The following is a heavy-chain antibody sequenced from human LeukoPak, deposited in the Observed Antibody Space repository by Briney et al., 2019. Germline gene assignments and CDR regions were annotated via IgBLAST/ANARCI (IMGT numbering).Heavy chain of an antibody. CDR3: ARGRGNGY. CDR2: ISWNSGSI. J-gene: IGHJ4*02. V-gene: IGHV3-9*01. D-gene: IGHD3-10*01. CDR1: GFTFDDYA. Sequence: PGGSLRLSCAASGFTFDDYAMHWVRQAPGKGLEWVSGISWNSGSIGYADSVKGRFTISRDNAKNSLYLQMNSLRAEDTAVYYCARGRGNGYWGQGTLVTVSS.